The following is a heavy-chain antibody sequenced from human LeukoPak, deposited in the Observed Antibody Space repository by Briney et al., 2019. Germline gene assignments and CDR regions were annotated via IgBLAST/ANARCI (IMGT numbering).Heavy chain of an antibody. D-gene: IGHD4-17*01. J-gene: IGHJ6*03. Sequence: PSETLSLTCAVYGGSFSGYYWSWIRQPPGKGLEWIGEINHSGSTNYNLSLESRVTISVDTSKNQFSLKLSSVTAADTAVYYCARGLWVTTSVYYYYMDVWGKGTTVTVSS. CDR2: INHSGST. CDR1: GGSFSGYY. CDR3: ARGLWVTTSVYYYYMDV. V-gene: IGHV4-34*01.